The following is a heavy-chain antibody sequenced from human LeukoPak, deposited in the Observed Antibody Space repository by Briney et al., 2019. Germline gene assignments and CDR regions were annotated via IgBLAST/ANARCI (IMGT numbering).Heavy chain of an antibody. Sequence: GGSLRLSCAASGFTFSSYAMSWVRQAPGKGLEWVSAISGSGGSTYYADSVKGRFTISRDNSKSTLYLQMNSLRAEDKAVYYCATDSGSYRDRDYWGQGTLVTVSS. CDR1: GFTFSSYA. J-gene: IGHJ4*02. CDR2: ISGSGGST. V-gene: IGHV3-23*01. D-gene: IGHD1-26*01. CDR3: ATDSGSYRDRDY.